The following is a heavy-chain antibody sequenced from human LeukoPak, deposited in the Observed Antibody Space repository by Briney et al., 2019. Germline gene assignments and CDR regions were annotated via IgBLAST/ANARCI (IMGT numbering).Heavy chain of an antibody. D-gene: IGHD1-26*01. CDR3: TVGALRGPFDI. CDR2: IKSKTDGGTT. Sequence: GGSLRLSCAASGFTFSNAWMSWVRQAPGKGLEWVGRIKSKTDGGTTDYAAPVKGRFTISRDDSKNTLYLQMNSLKTEGTAVYYCTVGALRGPFDIWAKGQWSPSLQ. J-gene: IGHJ3*02. V-gene: IGHV3-15*01. CDR1: GFTFSNAW.